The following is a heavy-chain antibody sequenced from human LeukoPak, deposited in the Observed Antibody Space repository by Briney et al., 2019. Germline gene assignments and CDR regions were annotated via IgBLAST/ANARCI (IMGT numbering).Heavy chain of an antibody. J-gene: IGHJ4*02. CDR2: IYYSGST. V-gene: IGHV4-39*01. D-gene: IGHD1-26*01. CDR3: ARHPLRKYSRSYRGGFFDY. Sequence: NPSETLSLTCTVSGGSISSSSYYWGWIRQPPGKGLEWIGSIYYSGSTYYNPSLKSRVTISVDTSKNQFSLKLSSVTAADTAVYYCARHPLRKYSRSYRGGFFDYWGQGTLVTVSS. CDR1: GGSISSSSYY.